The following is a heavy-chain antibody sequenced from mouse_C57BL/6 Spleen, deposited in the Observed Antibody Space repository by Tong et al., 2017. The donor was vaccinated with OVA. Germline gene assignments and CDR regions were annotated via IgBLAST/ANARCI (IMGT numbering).Heavy chain of an antibody. D-gene: IGHD2-14*01. CDR3: ARYRYDWYFDV. V-gene: IGHV5-12-1*01. Sequence: EVQLQESGGGLVQHGGSRKLSCAASGFTFSSFGMHWVRQAPEKRLEWVAYISSGGGSTYYPDTVKGRFTISRDNAKNTLYLQMSSLKSEDTAMYYCARYRYDWYFDVWGAGTTVTVSS. J-gene: IGHJ1*01. CDR2: ISSGGGST. CDR1: GFTFSSFG.